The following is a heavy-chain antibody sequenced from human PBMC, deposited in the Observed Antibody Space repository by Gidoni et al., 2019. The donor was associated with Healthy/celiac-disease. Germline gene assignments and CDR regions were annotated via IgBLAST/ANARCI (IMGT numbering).Heavy chain of an antibody. CDR3: ARLYYDILTGYPYYFDY. CDR2: IFSNDEK. Sequence: QVTLKESGPVLVKPTETLTLTCTVSGFSLSNARMGVSWIRQPPGKALEWLAHIFSNDEKSYSTSLKSRLTISKDTSKSQVVLTMTNMDPVDTATYYCARLYYDILTGYPYYFDYWGQGTLVTVSS. J-gene: IGHJ4*02. D-gene: IGHD3-9*01. V-gene: IGHV2-26*01. CDR1: GFSLSNARMG.